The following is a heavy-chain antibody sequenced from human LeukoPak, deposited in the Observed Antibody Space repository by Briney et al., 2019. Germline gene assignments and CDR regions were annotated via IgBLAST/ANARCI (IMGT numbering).Heavy chain of an antibody. V-gene: IGHV3-33*01. CDR1: GFTFSTYV. CDR2: IWYDRSKK. J-gene: IGHJ4*02. Sequence: PGRSLRLSCAASGFTFSTYVMHWVRQAPGKGLEGGAVIWYDRSKKDYADSVKGRSTISRDNSKNTLYLQMNSLRAEDTAVYYCAREMNYGDYFDYWGQGTLVTVSS. D-gene: IGHD4-17*01. CDR3: AREMNYGDYFDY.